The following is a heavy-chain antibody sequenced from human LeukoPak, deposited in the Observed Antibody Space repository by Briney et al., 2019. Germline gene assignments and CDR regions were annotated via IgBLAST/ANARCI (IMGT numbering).Heavy chain of an antibody. Sequence: GASVKVSCKTSGYRFIGYYMHWVRQAPGQGLEWMGWISPNSAGTNYAQKFQGRVTMTRDTSISTAYMELTRLRSDDTAVYYCAREGADGMDVWDQGTTVTVSS. CDR3: AREGADGMDV. D-gene: IGHD3-16*01. J-gene: IGHJ6*02. CDR2: ISPNSAGT. CDR1: GYRFIGYY. V-gene: IGHV1-2*02.